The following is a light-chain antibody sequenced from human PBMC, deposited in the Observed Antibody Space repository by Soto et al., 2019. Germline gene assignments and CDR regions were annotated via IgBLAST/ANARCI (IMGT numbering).Light chain of an antibody. V-gene: IGKV3D-20*02. CDR3: QQRSNWPLIT. J-gene: IGKJ5*01. CDR2: GAS. CDR1: QSVSSSY. Sequence: EIVLTQSPGTLSLSPGEIATLSCRASQSVSSSYLAWYQQKPGQPPRLLIYGASSRATGIPDRFSGSGSGTDFTLTISSLEPEDFAVYYCQQRSNWPLITFGQGTRLE.